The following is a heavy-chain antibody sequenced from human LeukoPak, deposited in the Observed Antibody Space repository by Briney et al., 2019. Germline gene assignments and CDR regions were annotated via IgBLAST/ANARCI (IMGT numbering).Heavy chain of an antibody. V-gene: IGHV3-49*03. CDR3: TRAVLGASSRGSYYYYGMDV. CDR2: IRSKAYGGTT. Sequence: PGGSLRLSCTGSGFTFGDYAMSWFRQAPGKGLEWVGFIRSKAYGGTTEYAASVKGRFTISRDDSNSIAYLQMNSLKTEDTAVYYCTRAVLGASSRGSYYYYGMDVWGQGTTVTVSS. D-gene: IGHD2/OR15-2a*01. J-gene: IGHJ6*02. CDR1: GFTFGDYA.